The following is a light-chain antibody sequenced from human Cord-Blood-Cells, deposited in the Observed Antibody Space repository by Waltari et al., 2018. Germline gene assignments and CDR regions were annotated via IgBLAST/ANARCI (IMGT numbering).Light chain of an antibody. Sequence: SALTQPAAVSRSPRHSITISSPGTSSDVGGSNSVPWYQQHPRKAPKLMIYAVSKRPSGVSNRFSGSKSGNTASLTISGLQAEDEADYYCSSYTSSSIWVFGGGTKLTVL. CDR2: AVS. J-gene: IGLJ3*02. CDR1: SSDVGGSNS. V-gene: IGLV2-14*01. CDR3: SSYTSSSIWV.